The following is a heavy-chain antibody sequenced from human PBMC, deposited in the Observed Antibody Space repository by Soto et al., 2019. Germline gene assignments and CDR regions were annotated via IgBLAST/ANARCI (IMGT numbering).Heavy chain of an antibody. J-gene: IGHJ4*02. CDR3: ARDHYSSGWFYFDY. CDR1: GFTFSSYA. V-gene: IGHV3-30-3*01. CDR2: ISYDGSNT. Sequence: GGALRLSCAASGFTFSSYAMHWVRQAPGKGLEWVAVISYDGSNTYYADSVKGRFTISRDNSKNTLYLQMNSLRAEDTAVYYCARDHYSSGWFYFDYWGQGTLVPVSS. D-gene: IGHD6-19*01.